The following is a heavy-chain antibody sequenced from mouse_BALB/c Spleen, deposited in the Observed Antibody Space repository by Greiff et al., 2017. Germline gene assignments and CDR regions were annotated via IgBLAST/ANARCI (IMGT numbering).Heavy chain of an antibody. CDR3: ARWNYRYDYAMDY. D-gene: IGHD2-14*01. CDR2: ISYSGST. CDR1: GDSITSGY. V-gene: IGHV3-8*02. Sequence: EVMLVESGPSLVKPSQTLSLTCSVTGDSITSGYWNWIRKFPGNKLEYMGYISYSGSTYYNPSLKSRISITRDTSKNQYYLQLNSVTTEDTATYYCARWNYRYDYAMDYWGQGTSVTVSS. J-gene: IGHJ4*01.